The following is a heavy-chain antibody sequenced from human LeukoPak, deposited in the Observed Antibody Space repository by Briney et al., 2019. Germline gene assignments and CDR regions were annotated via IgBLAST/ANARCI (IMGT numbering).Heavy chain of an antibody. CDR1: GFTFSDYY. CDR3: ASNSWELRAFDI. D-gene: IGHD1-26*01. Sequence: GGSLRLSCAASGFTFSDYYMSWIRQAPGKGLEWVSYISSSGSTIYYADSVKGRFTISRDNSKNTLYLQMNSLRAEDTAVYYCASNSWELRAFDIWGQGTMVTVSS. CDR2: ISSSGSTI. J-gene: IGHJ3*02. V-gene: IGHV3-11*01.